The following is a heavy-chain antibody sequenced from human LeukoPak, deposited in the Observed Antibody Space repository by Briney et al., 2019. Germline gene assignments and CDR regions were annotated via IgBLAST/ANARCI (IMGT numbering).Heavy chain of an antibody. CDR2: IIPILGIA. J-gene: IGHJ4*02. D-gene: IGHD6-13*01. Sequence: ASVKVSCKASGYTFTNYGVSWVRQAPGQGLEWMGRIIPILGIANYAQKFQGRVTITADKSTSTAYMELSSLRSEDTAVYYCARGKQQLVLIQLFDYWGQGTLVTVSS. CDR1: GYTFTNYG. V-gene: IGHV1-69*04. CDR3: ARGKQQLVLIQLFDY.